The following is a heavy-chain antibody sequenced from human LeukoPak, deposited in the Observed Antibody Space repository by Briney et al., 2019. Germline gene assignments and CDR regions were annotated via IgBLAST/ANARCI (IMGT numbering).Heavy chain of an antibody. Sequence: GGSLRLSCAASGFTFSIFEMNWVRQAPGKGLEWVSYISSGGSSIYYADSVKGRFTISRDNAQNSLYLQMNSLRAEDTAVYYCARVQRGFFDYWGQGTLVTVSS. D-gene: IGHD3-10*01. V-gene: IGHV3-48*03. CDR3: ARVQRGFFDY. CDR2: ISSGGSSI. CDR1: GFTFSIFE. J-gene: IGHJ4*02.